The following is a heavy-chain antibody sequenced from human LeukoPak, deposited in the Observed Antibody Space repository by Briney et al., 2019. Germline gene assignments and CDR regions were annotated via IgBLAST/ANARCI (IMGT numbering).Heavy chain of an antibody. D-gene: IGHD3-22*01. Sequence: PSETLSLTCTVSGGSISSGSYYWSWIRQPAGKGLEWIGRIYTSGSTNYNPSLKSRVTISVDTSKNQFSLKLSSVTAADTAVYYCARGGSYYDSSGYYLGTDFQHWGQGTLVTVSS. J-gene: IGHJ1*01. V-gene: IGHV4-61*02. CDR1: GGSISSGSYY. CDR2: IYTSGST. CDR3: ARGGSYYDSSGYYLGTDFQH.